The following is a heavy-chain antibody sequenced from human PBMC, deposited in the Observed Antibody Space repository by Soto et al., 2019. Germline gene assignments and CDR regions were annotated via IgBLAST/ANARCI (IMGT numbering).Heavy chain of an antibody. J-gene: IGHJ3*02. Sequence: QVQLEESGGGVVQPGTSLRLSCEASGFTFSSYGMHWVRQAPGKGLEWVAVIPNTENKKYYADSVKGRFTISRDNSQNTLFLQMDSLMSEDTAVYYCARTAGGRVRGALDIWGQGTMVTVS. V-gene: IGHV3-30-3*01. CDR2: IPNTENKK. CDR1: GFTFSSYG. CDR3: ARTAGGRVRGALDI. D-gene: IGHD6-13*01.